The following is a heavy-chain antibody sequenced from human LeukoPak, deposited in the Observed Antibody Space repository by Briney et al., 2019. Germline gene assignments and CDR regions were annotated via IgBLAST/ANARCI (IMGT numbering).Heavy chain of an antibody. J-gene: IGHJ6*03. Sequence: GGSLRLSCAASGFTFSDYYMSWIRQAPGKGLEWVSYISSSGSTIYYADPVKGRFTISRDNAKNSLYLQMNSLRAEDTAVYYCARDEGAPYSSGWYNYYYCMDVWGKGTTVTVSS. CDR3: ARDEGAPYSSGWYNYYYCMDV. CDR1: GFTFSDYY. V-gene: IGHV3-11*04. CDR2: ISSSGSTI. D-gene: IGHD6-19*01.